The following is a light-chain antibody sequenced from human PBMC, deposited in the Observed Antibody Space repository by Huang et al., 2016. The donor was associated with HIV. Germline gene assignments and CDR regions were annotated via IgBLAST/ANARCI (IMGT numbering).Light chain of an antibody. V-gene: IGKV3-20*01. CDR3: QQYGSSPVT. CDR1: QSVSSSY. J-gene: IGKJ2*01. Sequence: EIVLTQSPGTLSLSPGERATLSCRASQSVSSSYLAWCQQKPGQAPRLLSYGASSRATGIPDRFSGSGSGTDFTLTISRLEPEEFAVYYCQQYGSSPVTFGQGTKLEIK. CDR2: GAS.